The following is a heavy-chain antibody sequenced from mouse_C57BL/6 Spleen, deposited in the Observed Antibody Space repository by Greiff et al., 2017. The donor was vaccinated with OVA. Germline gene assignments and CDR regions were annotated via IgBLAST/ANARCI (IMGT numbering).Heavy chain of an antibody. CDR3: GRVQSLYFDV. V-gene: IGHV3-6*01. J-gene: IGHJ1*03. D-gene: IGHD6-1*01. CDR2: ISYDGSN. CDR1: GYSITSGYY. Sequence: EVQRVESGPGLVKPSQSLSLTCSVTGYSITSGYYWNWIRQFPGNNLEWMGYISYDGSNNYNPSLKNRISITRDTSKNQFFLKLNSVTTEDAATCYSGRVQSLYFDVWGTGTTVTVSS.